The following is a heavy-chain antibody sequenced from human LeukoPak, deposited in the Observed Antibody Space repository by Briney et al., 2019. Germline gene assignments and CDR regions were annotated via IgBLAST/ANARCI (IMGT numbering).Heavy chain of an antibody. Sequence: GGSLRLSCAASGFTFSTYSINWVRQAPGKGLEWVSYISSSSSTIFYADSVKGRFTVSRDNSENMLYLQMNSLRAEDTAVYYCAREDVLTGYVRGVDHWGQGTLVTVSS. V-gene: IGHV3-48*01. D-gene: IGHD3-9*01. CDR3: AREDVLTGYVRGVDH. CDR2: ISSSSSTI. J-gene: IGHJ4*02. CDR1: GFTFSTYS.